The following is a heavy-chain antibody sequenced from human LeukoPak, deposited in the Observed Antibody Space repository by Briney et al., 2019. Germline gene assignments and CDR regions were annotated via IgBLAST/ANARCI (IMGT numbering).Heavy chain of an antibody. Sequence: AGGSLRLSCAASGLTFSNYAMSWVRQAPGKGLDWVSGNSGGGDSTFYADSVKGRFTISRDNSKNTLFLQMNSLRAEDTAVYYCAKDQSITMIVVAVTTFDYWGQGTLVTVST. CDR2: NSGGGDST. CDR3: AKDQSITMIVVAVTTFDY. V-gene: IGHV3-23*01. J-gene: IGHJ4*02. D-gene: IGHD3-22*01. CDR1: GLTFSNYA.